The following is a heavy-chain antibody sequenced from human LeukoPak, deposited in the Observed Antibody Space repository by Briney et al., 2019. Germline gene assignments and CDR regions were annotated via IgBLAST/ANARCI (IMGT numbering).Heavy chain of an antibody. V-gene: IGHV3-66*01. CDR3: AKEYTGTFSPFPSYFDN. CDR2: IYSGGST. Sequence: GGSLRLSCAASEFSVGSNYMTWVRQAPGKGLEWVSLIYSGGSTYYADSVKGRFTISRDNSKNTLYLQMNSLRAEDTAIYYCAKEYTGTFSPFPSYFDNWGQGTLVTVSS. J-gene: IGHJ4*02. CDR1: EFSVGSNY. D-gene: IGHD1-26*01.